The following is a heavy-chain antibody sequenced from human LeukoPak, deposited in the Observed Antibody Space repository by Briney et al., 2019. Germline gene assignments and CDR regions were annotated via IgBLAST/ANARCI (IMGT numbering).Heavy chain of an antibody. Sequence: GGSPRLSCEASGFSFSNYWMSWVRQAPGKGLEWVAFIRYDGSNKYYADSVKGRFTISRDNSKNTLYLQMNSLRAEDTAVYYCAKDYRLHLYWYFDLWGRGTLVTVSS. J-gene: IGHJ2*01. D-gene: IGHD1-14*01. V-gene: IGHV3-30*02. CDR3: AKDYRLHLYWYFDL. CDR2: IRYDGSNK. CDR1: GFSFSNYW.